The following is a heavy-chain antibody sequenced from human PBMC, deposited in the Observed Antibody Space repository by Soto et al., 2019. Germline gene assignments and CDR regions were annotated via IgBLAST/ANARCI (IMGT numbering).Heavy chain of an antibody. CDR3: AKCRAITVFGVITPFDS. CDR2: ISGNSGTT. D-gene: IGHD3-3*01. CDR1: GFNFSNYA. Sequence: EVQLLESGGDFKQPGGSLRLSCEGSGFNFSNYALNWVRQAPGKRLEWVSVISGNSGTTYYAASVKGRFTISRDNSKKTLYLQMTSLRADDTAVYYCAKCRAITVFGVITPFDSWGQGTLVTVSS. V-gene: IGHV3-23*01. J-gene: IGHJ4*02.